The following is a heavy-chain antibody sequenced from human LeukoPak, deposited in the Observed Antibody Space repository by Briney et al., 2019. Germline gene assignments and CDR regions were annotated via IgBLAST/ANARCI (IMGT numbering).Heavy chain of an antibody. CDR1: DDSISDYY. D-gene: IGHD4-17*01. CDR2: FHNSGTS. CDR3: ARQSYGDYESAFDI. Sequence: SETLSLTCTVSDDSISDYYRGRIRQPPGKGLEWIGYFHNSGTSTYNPSLKSRVTISADTSKNQFSLKLSSVTAADTAVYYCARQSYGDYESAFDIWGQGTMVTVSS. V-gene: IGHV4-59*08. J-gene: IGHJ3*02.